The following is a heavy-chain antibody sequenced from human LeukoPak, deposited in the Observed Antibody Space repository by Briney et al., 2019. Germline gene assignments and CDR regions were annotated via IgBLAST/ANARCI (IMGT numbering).Heavy chain of an antibody. CDR1: GFTCSKKK. CDR2: IKEDGSEK. V-gene: IGHV3-7*03. D-gene: IGHD6-13*01. Sequence: GGSLRLSCTTSGFTCSKKKMSWVRQAPGKGLEWVASIKEDGSEKYYVDSVKGRFTISRDNSKNTLYLQMNSLRAEDTAVYYCANPRDSSTWYTFDYWGQGTLVTVSS. CDR3: ANPRDSSTWYTFDY. J-gene: IGHJ4*02.